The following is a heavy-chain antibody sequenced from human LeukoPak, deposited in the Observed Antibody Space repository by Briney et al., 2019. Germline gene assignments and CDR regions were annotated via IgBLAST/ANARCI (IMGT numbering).Heavy chain of an antibody. CDR3: AASLWFGIYPDY. V-gene: IGHV4-34*01. Sequence: SETLSLTCGVYSGSFSGYYWTWFRQPPGKGLEWIGEFNHSWGAKYNPSLKSRATMSVDTSKNHLSLSLNSVTAADTAVYYCAASLWFGIYPDYWGQGSLVTVSS. J-gene: IGHJ4*02. CDR1: SGSFSGYY. CDR2: FNHSWGA. D-gene: IGHD3-10*01.